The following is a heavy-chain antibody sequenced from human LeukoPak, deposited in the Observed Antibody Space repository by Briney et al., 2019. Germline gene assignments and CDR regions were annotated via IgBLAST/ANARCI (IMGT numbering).Heavy chain of an antibody. Sequence: GGSLRLSCAASGFTFGSYWMSWVRQAPGKGLEWVANIKQDESEKYYVASVKGRFTISRDNHKNSLFLQMNILRAEDTAVYYCARVRTVTYYGMDVWGKGTTVTVSS. J-gene: IGHJ6*04. CDR2: IKQDESEK. CDR3: ARVRTVTYYGMDV. V-gene: IGHV3-7*03. D-gene: IGHD4-17*01. CDR1: GFTFGSYW.